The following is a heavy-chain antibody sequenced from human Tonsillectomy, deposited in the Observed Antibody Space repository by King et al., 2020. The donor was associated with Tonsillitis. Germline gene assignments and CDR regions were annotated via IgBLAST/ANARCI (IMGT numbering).Heavy chain of an antibody. Sequence: VQLVESGGGLVKPGGSVRLSCAASGFTFSDYYMSWIRQAPGKGLEWVSYITSSSSYTNYADSVKGRFTISRDNAKNSLYLQMNSLRAEDTAVYYCARCERDTAMVSDYWGKGTLVTVSS. CDR2: ITSSSSYT. D-gene: IGHD5-18*01. CDR1: GFTFSDYY. CDR3: ARCERDTAMVSDY. J-gene: IGHJ4*02. V-gene: IGHV3-11*05.